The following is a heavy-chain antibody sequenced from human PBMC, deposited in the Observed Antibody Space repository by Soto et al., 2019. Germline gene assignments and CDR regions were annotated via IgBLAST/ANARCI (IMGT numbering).Heavy chain of an antibody. V-gene: IGHV1-3*01. CDR1: GYTFTSYG. D-gene: IGHD3-22*01. CDR2: INAGNGNT. J-gene: IGHJ6*02. CDR3: ARDPNDSSAYYHHYYYGMDV. Sequence: GASVKVSCKASGYTFTSYGIHWVRQAPGQRLEWTGWINAGNGNTKYSEKFQGRVTITRDTSASTAYLELSRLRSEDTAVYYCARDPNDSSAYYHHYYYGMDVWGQGTTVTVSS.